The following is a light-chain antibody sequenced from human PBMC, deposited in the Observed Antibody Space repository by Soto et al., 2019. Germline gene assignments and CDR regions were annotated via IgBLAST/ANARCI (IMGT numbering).Light chain of an antibody. CDR3: QQYNDWPLT. CDR2: GAF. CDR1: QSDNIN. J-gene: IGKJ1*01. Sequence: VITQSPATLSVSPGESATLSCWASQSDNINLAWYQQKPGQAPRLLIYGAFTRATGIPARFSGSGSGTEFTLTISSLQAEDVAVYYCQQYNDWPLTFGQGTKVDIK. V-gene: IGKV3-15*01.